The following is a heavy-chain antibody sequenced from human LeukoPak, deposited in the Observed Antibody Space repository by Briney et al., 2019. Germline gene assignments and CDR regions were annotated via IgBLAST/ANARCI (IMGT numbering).Heavy chain of an antibody. V-gene: IGHV4-39*02. CDR1: GDSISRSTYY. D-gene: IGHD4-23*01. CDR2: VYYGRSP. Sequence: SETLSLTCTVSGDSISRSTYYWAWIRQPPGKGLEWIGSVYYGRSPYYNPSLESRATISVDTSKNQFSLKLSSVTAADTAVYYCARDLLNEGNHLDYWGQGTLVTVSS. CDR3: ARDLLNEGNHLDY. J-gene: IGHJ4*02.